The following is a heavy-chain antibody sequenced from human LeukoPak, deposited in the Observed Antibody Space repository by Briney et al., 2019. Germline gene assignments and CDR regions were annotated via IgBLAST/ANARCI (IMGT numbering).Heavy chain of an antibody. D-gene: IGHD2-15*01. Sequence: PSETLSLTCAVYGGSFSGYYWSWIRQPPGKGLEWIGEINHSGSTNYNPSLKSRVTISVDTSKNQFSLKLSSVTSADTAVYYCARGVVVVAALHPWGQGTLVTGSS. CDR1: GGSFSGYY. CDR2: INHSGST. CDR3: ARGVVVVAALHP. J-gene: IGHJ5*02. V-gene: IGHV4-34*01.